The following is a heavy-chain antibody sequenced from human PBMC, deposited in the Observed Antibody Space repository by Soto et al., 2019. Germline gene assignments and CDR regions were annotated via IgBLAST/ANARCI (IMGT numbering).Heavy chain of an antibody. CDR2: IWYDGSNE. Sequence: GGSLRLSCAASGFTFSSYAMSWVRQAPGKGLEWVAVIWYDGSNEYYEDSVKGRFTTSRDNSKNTLYLQMNSLRAEDTAVYYCARLTTIDYYDSSGYYGSFDYWGQGALVTVSS. V-gene: IGHV3-33*08. J-gene: IGHJ4*02. CDR1: GFTFSSYA. D-gene: IGHD3-22*01. CDR3: ARLTTIDYYDSSGYYGSFDY.